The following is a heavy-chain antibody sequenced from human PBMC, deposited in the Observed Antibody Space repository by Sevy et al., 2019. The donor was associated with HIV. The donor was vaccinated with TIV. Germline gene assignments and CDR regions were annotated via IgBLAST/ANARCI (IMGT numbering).Heavy chain of an antibody. D-gene: IGHD4-17*01. CDR3: ARVYSVSNSECDFGDYLDS. CDR2: ISYNGNKK. J-gene: IGHJ4*02. CDR1: GFSFSSYA. Sequence: GGSLRLSCAASGFSFSSYAMHWVRQAPGKGLEWIAVISYNGNKKYHADSVKGRLTISRDNSKNTVFLQMNSLRGEDTDVYYCARVYSVSNSECDFGDYLDSWGQGTLVTVSS. V-gene: IGHV3-30-3*01.